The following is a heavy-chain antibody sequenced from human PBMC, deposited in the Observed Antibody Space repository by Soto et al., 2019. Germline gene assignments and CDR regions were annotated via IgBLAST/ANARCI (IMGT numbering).Heavy chain of an antibody. J-gene: IGHJ4*02. D-gene: IGHD4-17*01. CDR2: IWYDGSNK. CDR3: ARPVRPAVTTGLMGY. CDR1: GFTFSSYG. V-gene: IGHV3-33*01. Sequence: QVQLVESGGGVVQPGRSLRLSCAASGFTFSSYGMHWVRQAPGKGLEWVAVIWYDGSNKYYADSVKGRFTISRDNSKNTLYLQMNSLRAEDTAVYYCARPVRPAVTTGLMGYWGQGTLFTVSS.